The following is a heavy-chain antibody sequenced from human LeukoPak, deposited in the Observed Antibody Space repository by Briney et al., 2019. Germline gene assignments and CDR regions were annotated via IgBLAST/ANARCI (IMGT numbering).Heavy chain of an antibody. Sequence: PSETLSLTCGVYGGSFSGYYWSWIRQPPGKGLEWIGEINHSGSTNYNPSLKSRVTISVDTSKNQFSLKLSSVTAADTAVYYCARGRIAVAKRIFDYWGQGTLVTVSS. J-gene: IGHJ4*02. D-gene: IGHD6-19*01. V-gene: IGHV4-34*01. CDR1: GGSFSGYY. CDR2: INHSGST. CDR3: ARGRIAVAKRIFDY.